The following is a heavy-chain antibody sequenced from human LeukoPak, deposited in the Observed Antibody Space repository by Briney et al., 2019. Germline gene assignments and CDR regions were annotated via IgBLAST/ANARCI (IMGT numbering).Heavy chain of an antibody. V-gene: IGHV3-21*01. D-gene: IGHD6-19*01. CDR2: ISSSSSYI. CDR3: ARDSAVAYNWFDP. Sequence: GGSLRLSCAASGFTFSSYSMNWVRQAPGKGLEWVSSISSSSSYIYYADSVKGRFTISRDNAKNSLYLQMNSLRAEDTAVYYCARDSAVAYNWFDPWGQGTLVTVSS. J-gene: IGHJ5*02. CDR1: GFTFSSYS.